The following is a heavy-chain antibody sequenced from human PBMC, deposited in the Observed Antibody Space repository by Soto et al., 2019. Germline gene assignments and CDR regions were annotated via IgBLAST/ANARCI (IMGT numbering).Heavy chain of an antibody. CDR2: INPSGGST. CDR3: ASLRFLEWTIQGGYGMDV. V-gene: IGHV1-46*01. Sequence: ASVKVSCKASGYTFTSYYMHWVRQAPGQGLEWMGIINPSGGSTSYAQKFQGRVTMTRDTSTSTVYMELSSLRSEDTAVYYCASLRFLEWTIQGGYGMDVWGQGTTVTVSS. D-gene: IGHD3-3*01. J-gene: IGHJ6*02. CDR1: GYTFTSYY.